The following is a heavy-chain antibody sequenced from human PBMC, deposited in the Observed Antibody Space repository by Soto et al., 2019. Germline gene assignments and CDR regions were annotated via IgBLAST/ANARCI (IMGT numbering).Heavy chain of an antibody. V-gene: IGHV4-34*01. CDR3: AVFDWLIGIFYGMDV. J-gene: IGHJ6*02. Sequence: SETLSLTCAVYGGSFSGYYWSWIRQPPGKGLEWIGEINHSGSTNYNPSLKSRGTISVDTSKNQFSLKLSSVTAADTAVYYCAVFDWLIGIFYGMDVWGQGTTVTVSS. CDR1: GGSFSGYY. CDR2: INHSGST. D-gene: IGHD3-9*01.